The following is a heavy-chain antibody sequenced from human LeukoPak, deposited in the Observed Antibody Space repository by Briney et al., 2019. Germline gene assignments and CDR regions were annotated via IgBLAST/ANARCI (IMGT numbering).Heavy chain of an antibody. Sequence: GGSLRLSCAASGFTFSSYSMNWVRQAPGKGLEWVSSISTSSSYIHYADSVKGRFTISRDNAKNSLYLQMNSLRAEDSALYYCAREPPYSSSWTVFDYWGQGTLVTVSS. V-gene: IGHV3-21*01. J-gene: IGHJ4*02. CDR2: ISTSSSYI. D-gene: IGHD6-13*01. CDR1: GFTFSSYS. CDR3: AREPPYSSSWTVFDY.